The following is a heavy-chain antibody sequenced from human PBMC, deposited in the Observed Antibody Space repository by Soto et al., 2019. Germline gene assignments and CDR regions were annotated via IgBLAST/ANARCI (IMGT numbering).Heavy chain of an antibody. V-gene: IGHV3-48*01. CDR2: ISGSSHTT. Sequence: PWGSLSLSCATSGFTFSVYGMNWVRQAPGKGLERVSYISGSSHTTYYADPVKGRFTISRDNAKNSLYLQVNSLRAEDTAVYYCARDMGVLRFLEWLATGYYYGMDVWGQGTTVTSP. CDR3: ARDMGVLRFLEWLATGYYYGMDV. CDR1: GFTFSVYG. J-gene: IGHJ6*02. D-gene: IGHD3-3*01.